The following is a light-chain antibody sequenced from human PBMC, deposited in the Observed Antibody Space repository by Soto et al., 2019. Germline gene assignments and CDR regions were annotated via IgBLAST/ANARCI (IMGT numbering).Light chain of an antibody. V-gene: IGKV1-39*01. CDR1: QTIASY. CDR3: QQSYSIPGT. Sequence: DIPMTQSPSSLSASVGDRVTITCRASQTIASYLNWYQQKPGKAPKLLLFAASSLQSGVPSRFSGSRSGTDFTLTISSLQPEDFATYYCQQSYSIPGTFGQGTMVDI. J-gene: IGKJ1*01. CDR2: AAS.